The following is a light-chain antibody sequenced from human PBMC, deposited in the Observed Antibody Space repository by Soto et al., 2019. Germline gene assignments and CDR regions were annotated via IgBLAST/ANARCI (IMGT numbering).Light chain of an antibody. Sequence: EIVLTQSPATLSLSPGERATLSCRASQSVSSYLAWYQQKPGQARRLLTYDAANRATGIPARFSDSGSGTAISLSISDLAPEDFAVYCRHQRSKWLTFGGGTKVEIK. CDR2: DAA. CDR3: HQRSKWLT. J-gene: IGKJ4*01. CDR1: QSVSSY. V-gene: IGKV3-11*01.